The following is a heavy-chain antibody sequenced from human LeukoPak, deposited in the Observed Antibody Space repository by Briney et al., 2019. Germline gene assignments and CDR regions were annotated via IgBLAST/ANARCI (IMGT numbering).Heavy chain of an antibody. V-gene: IGHV4-59*01. Sequence: SETLSLTXTVSDDSIRNYYWTWVRQPPGKGLEWIGFMHHSTSTKQNPSLKSRVTISVDTSKNQFSLKLTSVTAADTAVYYCAREVFTGSGAAFDIWGQGTVVTVSS. CDR1: DDSIRNYY. D-gene: IGHD3-10*01. CDR2: MHHSTST. J-gene: IGHJ3*02. CDR3: AREVFTGSGAAFDI.